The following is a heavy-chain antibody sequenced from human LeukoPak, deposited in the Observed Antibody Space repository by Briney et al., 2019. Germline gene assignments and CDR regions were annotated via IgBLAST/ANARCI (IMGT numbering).Heavy chain of an antibody. CDR2: ISNNGGYT. J-gene: IGHJ4*02. V-gene: IGHV3-23*01. CDR3: AKQLGYCSDGSCYFPY. Sequence: GGSLRLSCAASGFTFSSSAMSWVRQAPGKGLEGVSAISNNGGYTYYADSVQGRFTISRDNSKSTLCLQMNSLRAEDTAVYYCAKQLGYCSDGSCYFPYWGQGTLVTVSS. CDR1: GFTFSSSA. D-gene: IGHD2-15*01.